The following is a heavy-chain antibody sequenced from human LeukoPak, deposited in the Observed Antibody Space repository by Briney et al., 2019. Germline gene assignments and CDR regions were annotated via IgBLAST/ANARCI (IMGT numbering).Heavy chain of an antibody. V-gene: IGHV1-46*01. CDR1: GYTFTSYY. CDR3: ARAHVDTAMAFYFDY. Sequence: LGASVKVSCKASGYTFTSYYMHWVRQAPGQGLEWMGIINPSGGSTSYAQKFQGRVTMTRDTSTSTVYMELSSLRSEDTAVYYCARAHVDTAMAFYFDYWGQGTLVTVSS. J-gene: IGHJ4*02. D-gene: IGHD5-18*01. CDR2: INPSGGST.